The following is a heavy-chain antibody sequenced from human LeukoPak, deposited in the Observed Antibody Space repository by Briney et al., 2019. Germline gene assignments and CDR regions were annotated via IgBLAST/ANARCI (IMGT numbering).Heavy chain of an antibody. J-gene: IGHJ6*02. CDR2: ISYDGSNK. CDR3: ARFQHQGFNYYYGLDV. D-gene: IGHD2-2*01. CDR1: GFTFSSYA. Sequence: GGSLRLSCAASGFTFSSYAMHWVRQAPGKGLEWVAVISYDGSNKYYADSVKGRFTISRDNSKNTLYLQMNSLRAEDTAVYYCARFQHQGFNYYYGLDVWGQGTTVTVSS. V-gene: IGHV3-30-3*01.